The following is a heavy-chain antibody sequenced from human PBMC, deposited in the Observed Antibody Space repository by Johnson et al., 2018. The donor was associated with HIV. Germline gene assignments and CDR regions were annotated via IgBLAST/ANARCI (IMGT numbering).Heavy chain of an antibody. J-gene: IGHJ3*02. CDR1: GFTFDDYA. CDR3: AKDGVFRSGKFFPDAFNI. D-gene: IGHD3-3*01. CDR2: ISWNSGSI. Sequence: VQLVESGGGLVQPGRSPRLSCAASGFTFDDYAMHWVRQAPGKGLEWVSGISWNSGSIGYADSVKGRFTISRDNAKNSLYLQMNSLRAEDTALYYCAKDGVFRSGKFFPDAFNIWGQGTMVTVSS. V-gene: IGHV3-9*01.